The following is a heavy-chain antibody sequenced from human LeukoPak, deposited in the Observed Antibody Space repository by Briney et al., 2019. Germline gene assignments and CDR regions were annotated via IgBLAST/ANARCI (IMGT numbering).Heavy chain of an antibody. CDR2: INPNSGGT. Sequence: ASVKVSCKASGYTFTGYYMHWVRQAPGQGLEWMGWINPNSGGTNYAQKFQGRVTMTRDTSISTAYMELSRLRSDDTAVYYCARAYCGGDCYSAEYFQHWGQGSLVTVSS. CDR3: ARAYCGGDCYSAEYFQH. D-gene: IGHD2-21*02. V-gene: IGHV1-2*02. CDR1: GYTFTGYY. J-gene: IGHJ1*01.